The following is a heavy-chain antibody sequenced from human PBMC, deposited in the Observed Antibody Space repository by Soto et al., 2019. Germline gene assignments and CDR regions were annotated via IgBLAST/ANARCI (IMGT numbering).Heavy chain of an antibody. CDR1: GFTFSSYG. D-gene: IGHD6-25*01. CDR3: AKDLLRPGRAYGMDV. Sequence: QVQLVESGGGVVQPGRSLRLSCAASGFTFSSYGMHWVRQAPCKGLEWVAVISYDGSNKYYADSVKGRFTISRDNSKNTLFLQMNSLRAEDTAVYYCAKDLLRPGRAYGMDVWGQGTTGTVSS. J-gene: IGHJ6*02. CDR2: ISYDGSNK. V-gene: IGHV3-30*18.